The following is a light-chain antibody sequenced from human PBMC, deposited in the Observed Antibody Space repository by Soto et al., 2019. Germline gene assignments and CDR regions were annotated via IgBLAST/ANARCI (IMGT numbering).Light chain of an antibody. CDR1: QSVCSGC. CDR3: QHYGTTPWT. Sequence: DTVLTQSPGTLSLSPGERATLSCRASQSVCSGCLAWYQQKPGQAPRLLIYGASSRATGIPDRFSGSGSGTAFTLTISRLEPEDVAVYFCQHYGTTPWTFGQGTKVGIK. J-gene: IGKJ1*01. CDR2: GAS. V-gene: IGKV3-20*01.